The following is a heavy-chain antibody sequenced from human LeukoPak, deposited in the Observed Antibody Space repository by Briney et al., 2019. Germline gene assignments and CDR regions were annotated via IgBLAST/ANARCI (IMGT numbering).Heavy chain of an antibody. CDR1: GGSISSYY. CDR3: ARYSSGYRDAFDI. CDR2: IYYSGST. D-gene: IGHD3-22*01. J-gene: IGHJ3*02. Sequence: PSDTLSLTCTVSGGSISSYYWSWIRQPPGKGLEWIGYIYYSGSTNYNPSLKSRVTISVDTSKNQFSLKLSSVTAADTAVYYCARYSSGYRDAFDIWGQGTMVTVSS. V-gene: IGHV4-59*07.